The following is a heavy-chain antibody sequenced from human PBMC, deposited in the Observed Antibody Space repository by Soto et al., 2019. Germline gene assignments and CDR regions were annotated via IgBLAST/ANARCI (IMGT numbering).Heavy chain of an antibody. J-gene: IGHJ6*02. V-gene: IGHV3-30*18. Sequence: GGSLRLSCAASGFTFNNYAMHWVRQAPGKGLEGVAVISYDGSNKYYADSVEGRLTISRDNSKNTLYLQMSSLKAEDTAVYYCAKQLGYCSSTSCRDYYYGMDVWGQGTTVTVSS. CDR1: GFTFNNYA. CDR3: AKQLGYCSSTSCRDYYYGMDV. CDR2: ISYDGSNK. D-gene: IGHD2-2*01.